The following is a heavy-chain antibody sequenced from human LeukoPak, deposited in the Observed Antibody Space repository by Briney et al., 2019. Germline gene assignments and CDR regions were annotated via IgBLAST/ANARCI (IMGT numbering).Heavy chain of an antibody. J-gene: IGHJ4*02. D-gene: IGHD3-22*01. Sequence: GASVKVSCKASGYTFTSYGISWVRQAPGQGLEWMGWISAYNGNTNYAQKFQGRVTMTTDTSTSTAYMELRSLRSDDTAVYYCARCTYYYDSSGYYMYPPFDYWGQGTLVTVSS. CDR1: GYTFTSYG. CDR3: ARCTYYYDSSGYYMYPPFDY. V-gene: IGHV1-18*01. CDR2: ISAYNGNT.